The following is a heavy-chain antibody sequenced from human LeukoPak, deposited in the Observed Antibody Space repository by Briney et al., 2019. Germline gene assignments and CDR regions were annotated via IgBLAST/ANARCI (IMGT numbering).Heavy chain of an antibody. CDR2: IYYSGTT. CDR3: ASYYDSSGPTFDY. V-gene: IGHV4-30-4*01. CDR1: GGSLSSGEHY. Sequence: SQTLSLTCTVSGGSLSSGEHYWSWVRQPPGTGLEWIGYIYYSGTTYANPSLKSRITMSVDTSKNQFSLKLSSVTTADTAVYYCASYYDSSGPTFDYWGLGILVTVSS. J-gene: IGHJ4*02. D-gene: IGHD3-22*01.